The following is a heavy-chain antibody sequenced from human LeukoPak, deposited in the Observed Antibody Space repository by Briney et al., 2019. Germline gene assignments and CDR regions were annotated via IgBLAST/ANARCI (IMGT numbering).Heavy chain of an antibody. CDR3: AKRPSGVLRYFAPIDY. D-gene: IGHD3-9*01. J-gene: IGHJ4*02. Sequence: PGGSLRLSCAASKFTFSNYGMHWVRQAPGKGLEWLAVISSDGSNKYYADSVKGRFTISRDNSKNTLYLQMNSLRAEDTAVYYCAKRPSGVLRYFAPIDYWGQGTLVTVPS. CDR1: KFTFSNYG. CDR2: ISSDGSNK. V-gene: IGHV3-30*18.